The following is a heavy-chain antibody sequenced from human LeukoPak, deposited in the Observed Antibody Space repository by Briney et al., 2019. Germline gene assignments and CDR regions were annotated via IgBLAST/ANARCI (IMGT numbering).Heavy chain of an antibody. J-gene: IGHJ4*01. CDR1: GFPFGSYA. V-gene: IGHV3-23*01. D-gene: IGHD6-25*01. CDR2: ISGRGRTT. CDR3: AKGGHCNSSGYSPYDC. Sequence: PGGSLRISCAASGFPFGSYAMRWVRQAPGKGLECVSGISGRGRTTYYADSVRGRFTISRDNSKNTLYLPMSGLRVEDSAVYFCAKGGHCNSSGYSPYDCWGQRTLVTVSS.